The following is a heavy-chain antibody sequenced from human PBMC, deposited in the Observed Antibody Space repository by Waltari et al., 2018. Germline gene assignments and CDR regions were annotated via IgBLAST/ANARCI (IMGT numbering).Heavy chain of an antibody. CDR2: MYFSGTK. D-gene: IGHD3-22*01. CDR1: GDSSRSHF. J-gene: IGHJ3*02. Sequence: VQLQESGPGLVKPSETLSPRCNGSGDSSRSHFWSWIRQAPGKGLEWIGHMYFSGTKDYNPALKSRVAISIDTSKNHFSLNLRSVTAADTAIYYCARLPRGSVIIGAFDIWGQGTQVTVSS. CDR3: ARLPRGSVIIGAFDI. V-gene: IGHV4-59*11.